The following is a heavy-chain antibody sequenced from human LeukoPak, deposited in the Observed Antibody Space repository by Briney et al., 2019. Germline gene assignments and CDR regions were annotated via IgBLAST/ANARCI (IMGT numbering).Heavy chain of an antibody. J-gene: IGHJ3*02. V-gene: IGHV3-48*03. CDR3: ARDYGDYAWDAFDI. CDR1: GFTFSSYE. CDR2: ISSSGSTI. D-gene: IGHD4-17*01. Sequence: GGSLRLSCAASGFTFSSYEMNWVRQAPGKGLEWVSYISSSGSTIYYADSVKGRFTISRDNAKNSLYLQMNSLRAEDTAVYYCARDYGDYAWDAFDIWGQGTMVTVSS.